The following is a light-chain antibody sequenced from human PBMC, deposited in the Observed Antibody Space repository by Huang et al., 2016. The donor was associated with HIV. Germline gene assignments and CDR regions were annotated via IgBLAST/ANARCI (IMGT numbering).Light chain of an antibody. J-gene: IGKJ3*01. CDR1: KSISSF. Sequence: DIQMTQSPSYLSASVGDRVTITCRASKSISSFLNWYQQKPGKAPKLLIYAASSLQSGVPSRFSGSGSGTDFTLTISSLQPEDFATYYCQQSYSTPCTLGPGTKVDIK. CDR3: QQSYSTPCT. V-gene: IGKV1-39*01. CDR2: AAS.